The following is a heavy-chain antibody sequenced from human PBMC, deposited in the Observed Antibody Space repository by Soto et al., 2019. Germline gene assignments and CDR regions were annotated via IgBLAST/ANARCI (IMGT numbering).Heavy chain of an antibody. V-gene: IGHV4-59*01. CDR1: GGSISHYY. Sequence: LSLTCTVSGGSISHYYWSWIRQSPGKGLEWIGYAYYSGSTDYNPSLKSRVTMSVDTSKNQVSLKLNSVTTANTAVYYCARDRSTYGGGGTGEVKENWFDPWGPGTLVTVSS. CDR2: AYYSGST. D-gene: IGHD2-8*01. J-gene: IGHJ5*02. CDR3: ARDRSTYGGGGTGEVKENWFDP.